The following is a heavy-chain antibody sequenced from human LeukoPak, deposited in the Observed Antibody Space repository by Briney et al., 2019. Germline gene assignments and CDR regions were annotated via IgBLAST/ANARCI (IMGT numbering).Heavy chain of an antibody. CDR1: GFTFSSSW. CDR2: INSDGSIT. J-gene: IGHJ4*02. CDR3: VRMGKI. V-gene: IGHV3-74*01. Sequence: GGPLRLSCAASGFTFSSSWMHWVRQVPGKGLVWVSRINSDGSITSYADSVKGRFTISRDNAKNTVYLQMNSLRADDTAVYYCVRMGKIWGQGTLVTVSS. D-gene: IGHD7-27*01.